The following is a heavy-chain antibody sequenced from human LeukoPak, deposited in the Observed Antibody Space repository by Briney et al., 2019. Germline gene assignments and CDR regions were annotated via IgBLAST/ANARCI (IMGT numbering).Heavy chain of an antibody. Sequence: PGGSLRLSCAASGFTFSSYSMNWVRQAPGKGLEWVSSISSSSSYIYYADSVKGRFTISRDNAKNSLYLQMNSLRAEDTAVYYCARDRPAGQVLGYWGQGTLVTVSS. J-gene: IGHJ4*02. V-gene: IGHV3-21*01. D-gene: IGHD2-2*01. CDR2: ISSSSSYI. CDR3: ARDRPAGQVLGY. CDR1: GFTFSSYS.